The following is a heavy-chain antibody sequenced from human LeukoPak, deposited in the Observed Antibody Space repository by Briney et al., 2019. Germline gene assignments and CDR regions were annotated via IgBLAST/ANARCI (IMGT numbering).Heavy chain of an antibody. D-gene: IGHD2-2*01. CDR2: IYPGDSDT. CDR3: ARQDCYSANCYLEY. Sequence: AGESLKISCKGSGYSFSSYWIGWVRQMPGKGLEWMGIIYPGDSDTRYSPSLQGQVSFSDDKSINTAYLQWSTLEASDTAMYYCARQDCYSANCYLEYWGQGTLVTVSS. CDR1: GYSFSSYW. V-gene: IGHV5-51*01. J-gene: IGHJ4*02.